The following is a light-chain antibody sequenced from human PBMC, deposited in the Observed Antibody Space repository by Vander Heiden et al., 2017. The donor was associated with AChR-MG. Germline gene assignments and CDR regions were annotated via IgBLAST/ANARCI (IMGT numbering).Light chain of an antibody. V-gene: IGLV1-47*01. CDR2: RNN. CDR1: SSIIGSNY. CDR3: AAWDDSLSGVV. J-gene: IGLJ2*01. Sequence: QSVLTQPPSASGTPAPRVTVSCAGGSSIIGSNYVDWYQQLPGTAPKLLIHRNNQRPSGVPDRVSGSKSGTSASLAISGLRSEDEADYYCAAWDDSLSGVVFGGGTKLTVL.